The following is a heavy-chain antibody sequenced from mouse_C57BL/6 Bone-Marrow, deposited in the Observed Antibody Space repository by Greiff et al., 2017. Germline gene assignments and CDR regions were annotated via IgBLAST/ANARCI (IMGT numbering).Heavy chain of an antibody. D-gene: IGHD1-1*01. J-gene: IGHJ2*01. Sequence: VHLVESGAELARPGASVKMSCKASGYTFTSYTMHWVNQRPGQGLEWIGDINPSSGYTKYNQKFKDKAPLTADTSSSTAYMQLSSLTSEDSAVYYWAIVALDDWGQGTTLTVSS. CDR3: AIVALDD. CDR1: GYTFTSYT. CDR2: INPSSGYT. V-gene: IGHV1-4*01.